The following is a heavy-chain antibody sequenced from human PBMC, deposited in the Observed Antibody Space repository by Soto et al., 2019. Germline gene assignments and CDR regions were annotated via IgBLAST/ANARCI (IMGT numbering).Heavy chain of an antibody. J-gene: IGHJ6*02. Sequence: PGESLKISCKGSGYSFTSYWIGWVRQMPGKGLEWMGIIYPGDSDTRYSPSFQGQVTISADKSISTAYLQWSSLKAPDTAMYYCARLRGYSSGWYHYYYGMDVWGQGTTVTVSS. CDR1: GYSFTSYW. D-gene: IGHD6-19*01. CDR3: ARLRGYSSGWYHYYYGMDV. V-gene: IGHV5-51*01. CDR2: IYPGDSDT.